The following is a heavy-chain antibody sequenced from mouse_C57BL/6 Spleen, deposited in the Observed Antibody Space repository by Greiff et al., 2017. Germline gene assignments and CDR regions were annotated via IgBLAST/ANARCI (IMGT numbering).Heavy chain of an antibody. CDR1: GFNFNDSY. V-gene: IGHV14-2*01. D-gene: IGHD1-1*01. J-gene: IGHJ2*01. Sequence: EVQLLESGAELVKPGASVKLSCTASGFNFNDSYMHWVKQRTEQGLEWIGRIDPEDGGTKSAPKFQGKATMTADTSSNTAYLQLSSLTSEDSAVYYFARGTTSVVAPLDYWGQGTTLTVSS. CDR2: IDPEDGGT. CDR3: ARGTTSVVAPLDY.